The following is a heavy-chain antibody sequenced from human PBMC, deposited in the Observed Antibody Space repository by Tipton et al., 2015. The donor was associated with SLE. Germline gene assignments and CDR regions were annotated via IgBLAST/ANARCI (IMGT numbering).Heavy chain of an antibody. J-gene: IGHJ4*02. D-gene: IGHD1-1*01. CDR1: GGSISSHY. CDR3: ASSTGTTNLFDY. Sequence: TLSLTCTVSGGSISSHYWGWIRQPPGKGLEWIGSIYYSGSTYYNPSLKSRVTISVDTSKNQFSLKLSSVTAADTAVYYCASSTGTTNLFDYWGQGTLVTVSS. V-gene: IGHV4-39*01. CDR2: IYYSGST.